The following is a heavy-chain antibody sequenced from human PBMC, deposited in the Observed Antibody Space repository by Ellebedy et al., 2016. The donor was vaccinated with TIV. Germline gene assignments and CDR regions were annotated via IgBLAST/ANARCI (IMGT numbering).Heavy chain of an antibody. CDR2: ISYDGSNK. Sequence: GESLKISCAASGFTFSSYGMHWVRQAPGKGLEWVAVISYDGSNKYYADSVKGRFTISRDNSKNTLYLQMNSLRAEDTAVYYCAKDAGRVAGFPWNGMDVWGQGTTVTVSS. V-gene: IGHV3-30*18. J-gene: IGHJ6*02. CDR3: AKDAGRVAGFPWNGMDV. CDR1: GFTFSSYG. D-gene: IGHD6-19*01.